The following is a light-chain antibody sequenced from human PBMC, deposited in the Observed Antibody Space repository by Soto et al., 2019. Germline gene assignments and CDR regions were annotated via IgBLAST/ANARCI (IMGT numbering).Light chain of an antibody. J-gene: IGLJ3*02. CDR2: EVT. CDR3: SSYTSRGTLV. CDR1: TSDIGAYNY. V-gene: IGLV2-14*01. Sequence: QSALTQPASVSRSPGQSITISCTGTTSDIGAYNYVSWYQHNPGNAPKLMIYEVTNRPSGVSSRFSGSKSGSTASLTITGLQSDDEADYYCSSYTSRGTLVFGGGTKLTVL.